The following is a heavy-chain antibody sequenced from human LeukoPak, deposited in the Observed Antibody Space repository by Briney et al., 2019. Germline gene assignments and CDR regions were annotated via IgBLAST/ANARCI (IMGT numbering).Heavy chain of an antibody. CDR2: IIPIFGTA. Sequence: SVKVSCKASGGTFSSYAISWVRQAPGQGLEWIGGIIPIFGTANYAQKFQGRVTITADESTSTAYMELSSLRSEDTAVYYCARDRKEGTVTKNAFDIWGQGTMVTVSS. CDR1: GGTFSSYA. J-gene: IGHJ3*02. CDR3: ARDRKEGTVTKNAFDI. D-gene: IGHD4-17*01. V-gene: IGHV1-69*13.